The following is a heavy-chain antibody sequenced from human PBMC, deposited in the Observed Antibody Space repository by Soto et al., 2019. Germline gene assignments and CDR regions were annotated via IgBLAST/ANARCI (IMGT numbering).Heavy chain of an antibody. CDR3: ARDGVEMATISSVDY. CDR1: RFTFRTYG. D-gene: IGHD5-12*01. Sequence: SLRLSCAASRFTFRTYGMHWVRQAPGKGLEWVAVISYDGSNKYYADSVKGRFTISRDNSKNTLYLQMNSLRAEDTAVYYCARDGVEMATISSVDYWGQGTLVTVSS. V-gene: IGHV3-30*03. CDR2: ISYDGSNK. J-gene: IGHJ4*02.